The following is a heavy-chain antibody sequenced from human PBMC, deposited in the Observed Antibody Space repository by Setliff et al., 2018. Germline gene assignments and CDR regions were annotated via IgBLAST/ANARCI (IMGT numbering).Heavy chain of an antibody. CDR3: ARVPRLEWLLPTFDS. D-gene: IGHD3-3*01. V-gene: IGHV1-18*01. J-gene: IGHJ4*02. Sequence: ASVKVSCKTSGYTFISHGISWVRQAPGQGLEWMGWISGYNGNTDYAQNFQGRVTMTTDTSTSTAYMELRSLRSDDTAVYYCARVPRLEWLLPTFDSWGQGTLVTVSS. CDR1: GYTFISHG. CDR2: ISGYNGNT.